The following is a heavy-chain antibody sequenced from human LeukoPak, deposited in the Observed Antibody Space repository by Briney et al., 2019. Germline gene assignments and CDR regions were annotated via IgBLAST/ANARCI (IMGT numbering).Heavy chain of an antibody. CDR2: ISYDGSNK. CDR3: AKKLGSDSSGDY. CDR1: GFTFSSCG. V-gene: IGHV3-30*18. D-gene: IGHD6-25*01. J-gene: IGHJ4*02. Sequence: PGGSLRLSCAASGFTFSSCGMHWVRQAPGKGLEWVAVISYDGSNKYYADSVKGRFTISRDNSKNTLYLQMNSLRAEDTAVYYCAKKLGSDSSGDYWGQGTLVTVSS.